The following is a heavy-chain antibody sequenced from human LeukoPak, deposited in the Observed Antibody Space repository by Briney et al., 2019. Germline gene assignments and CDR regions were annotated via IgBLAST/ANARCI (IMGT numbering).Heavy chain of an antibody. D-gene: IGHD5-12*01. CDR3: AREGRVSGYDFDC. CDR2: IHSDGSSI. V-gene: IGHV3-74*03. J-gene: IGHJ4*02. CDR1: GFTFSSYW. Sequence: GGSLRLSCAASGFTFSSYWMHWVRQAPGKGLVWVSRIHSDGSSITYADSVKGRFTISRDNAKNTLYLQMNSLRVEDTAVYYCAREGRVSGYDFDCWGQGTLVTVSS.